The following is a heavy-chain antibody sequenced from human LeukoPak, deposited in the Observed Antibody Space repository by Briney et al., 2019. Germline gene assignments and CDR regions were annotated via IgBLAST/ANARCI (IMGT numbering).Heavy chain of an antibody. CDR3: ARVGGDSVYYYGMDV. Sequence: GGSLRLSCAASGFTFSSYAMHWVRQAPGKGLEWVAVISYDGSNKYYADSVKGRFTISRDNSKNTLYLQMNSLRAEDTAVYYCARVGGDSVYYYGMDVWGQGTTVTVSS. CDR1: GFTFSSYA. J-gene: IGHJ6*02. V-gene: IGHV3-30-3*01. CDR2: ISYDGSNK. D-gene: IGHD4-17*01.